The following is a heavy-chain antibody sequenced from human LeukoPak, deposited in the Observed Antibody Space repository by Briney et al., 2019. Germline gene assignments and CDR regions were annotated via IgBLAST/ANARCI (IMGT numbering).Heavy chain of an antibody. CDR1: GFTFSSYG. CDR3: AKPYIVVVPAAMPGGY. J-gene: IGHJ4*02. D-gene: IGHD2-2*01. V-gene: IGHV3-30*18. Sequence: GGSLRLSCAASGFTFSSYGMHWVRQAPGKGLEWVAVISYDGSSKYYADSVKGRFTISRDNSKNTLYLQMNSLRAEDTAVYYCAKPYIVVVPAAMPGGYWGQGTLVTVSS. CDR2: ISYDGSSK.